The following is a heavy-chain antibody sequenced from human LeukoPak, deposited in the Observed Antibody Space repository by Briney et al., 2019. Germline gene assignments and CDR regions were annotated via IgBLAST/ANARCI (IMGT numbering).Heavy chain of an antibody. J-gene: IGHJ4*02. Sequence: SVKVSCKASGGTFRSKAINWVRQAPGQGLEWMGGIIPLLNTSIYAQKFQGRVTIITDESATTADMELNSLRSEDTAVYFCARDFSSSWSYFENWGQGTLVTVSS. CDR3: ARDFSSSWSYFEN. CDR1: GGTFRSKA. V-gene: IGHV1-69*05. CDR2: IIPLLNTS. D-gene: IGHD6-13*01.